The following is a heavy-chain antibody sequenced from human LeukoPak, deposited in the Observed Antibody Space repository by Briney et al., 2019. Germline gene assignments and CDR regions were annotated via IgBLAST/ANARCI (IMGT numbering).Heavy chain of an antibody. CDR1: GYSISSGYY. V-gene: IGHV4-38-2*02. D-gene: IGHD3-22*01. CDR2: IYPSGTT. CDR3: ARTNDYDSSGYYSWDYYYYMDV. J-gene: IGHJ6*03. Sequence: SETLSLTCTVSGYSISSGYYWGWIRQPPGKGLEWIGNIYPSGTTYYNPSLKTRVTISVDTSKNQFSLKLSSVTAADTAVYFCARTNDYDSSGYYSWDYYYYMDVWGKGTTVTVSS.